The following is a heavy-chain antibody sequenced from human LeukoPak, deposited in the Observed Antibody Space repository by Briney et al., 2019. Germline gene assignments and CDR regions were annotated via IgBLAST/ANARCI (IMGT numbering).Heavy chain of an antibody. Sequence: ASVKVSCKASVGTFSSYAISWVRQAPGQGLEWMGGIIPIFGTANYAQKFQGRVTITADESTSTAYMELSSLRSEDTAVYYCAREYYYDSSGYYYYFDYWGQGTLVTVSS. J-gene: IGHJ4*02. CDR3: AREYYYDSSGYYYYFDY. CDR1: VGTFSSYA. V-gene: IGHV1-69*13. CDR2: IIPIFGTA. D-gene: IGHD3-22*01.